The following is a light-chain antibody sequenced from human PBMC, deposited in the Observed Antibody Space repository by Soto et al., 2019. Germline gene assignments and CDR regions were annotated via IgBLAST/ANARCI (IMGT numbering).Light chain of an antibody. CDR3: ASWDDGLSGVL. CDR1: DSNIGSNS. V-gene: IGLV1-47*01. Sequence: QTVLTQPPSACGTPGQRVSITCSGSDSNIGSNSVHWYQQVPGMAPKLLVYKSVQRPSGVPDRFSGSKSVTSASLAISGLRAEDEAEYYFASWDDGLSGVLFGGWTKLTVL. J-gene: IGLJ2*01. CDR2: KSV.